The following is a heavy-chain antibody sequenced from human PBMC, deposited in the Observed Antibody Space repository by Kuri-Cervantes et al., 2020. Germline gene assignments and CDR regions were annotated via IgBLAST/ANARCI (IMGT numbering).Heavy chain of an antibody. Sequence: GESLKISCAASGFTFKNAWLSWVRHVPGKGLEWVGRIKSKTYGGTTDYVAPVKDRFTISRDDSKNTVYLQMNSLRAEDTAVYYCAREAVWLQFLYYFDYWGQGTLVTVSS. V-gene: IGHV3-15*01. CDR2: IKSKTYGGTT. CDR3: AREAVWLQFLYYFDY. CDR1: GFTFKNAW. D-gene: IGHD5-24*01. J-gene: IGHJ4*02.